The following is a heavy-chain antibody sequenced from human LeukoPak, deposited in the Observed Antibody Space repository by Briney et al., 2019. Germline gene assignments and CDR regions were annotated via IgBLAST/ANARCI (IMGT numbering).Heavy chain of an antibody. D-gene: IGHD4-23*01. CDR1: GSSISSYY. V-gene: IGHV4-38-2*02. CDR2: IHHSGST. CDR3: ARAYGGNSQYFQH. Sequence: PSETLSLTCTVSGSSISSYYWGWIRQPPGKGLEWIGSIHHSGSTNYNPSLKSRVTISLDTSKNQFSLKLSSVTAADTAVYYCARAYGGNSQYFQHWGQGTLVTVSS. J-gene: IGHJ1*01.